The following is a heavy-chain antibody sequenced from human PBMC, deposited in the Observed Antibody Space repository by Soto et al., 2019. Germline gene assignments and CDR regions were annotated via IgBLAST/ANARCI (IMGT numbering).Heavy chain of an antibody. CDR3: ARGPYCSGGSCYSAYYYYGMDV. V-gene: IGHV5-51*01. J-gene: IGHJ6*02. Sequence: RQSMPVSRKVVGGMFASLWGGCVSQMHEKGLEWMGIIYPGDSDTRYSPSFQGQVTISADKSISTAYLQWSSLKASDTAMYYCARGPYCSGGSCYSAYYYYGMDVWGQGTTVTVSS. CDR2: IYPGDSDT. CDR1: GGMFASLW. D-gene: IGHD2-15*01.